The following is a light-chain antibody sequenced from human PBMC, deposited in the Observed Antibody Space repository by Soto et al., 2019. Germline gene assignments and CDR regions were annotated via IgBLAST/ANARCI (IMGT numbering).Light chain of an antibody. CDR2: RDV. CDR1: SSNIGSNY. J-gene: IGLJ1*01. CDR3: ASWDDSLSGSYV. Sequence: VLTQPPSASGTPGQRVTISCSGSSSNIGSNYVYWYQQLPGTAPKLLMYRDVKRPSGVPDRFSGSKSGTSASLAISGLRSEDEADYYCASWDDSLSGSYVFGTGTKLTVL. V-gene: IGLV1-47*01.